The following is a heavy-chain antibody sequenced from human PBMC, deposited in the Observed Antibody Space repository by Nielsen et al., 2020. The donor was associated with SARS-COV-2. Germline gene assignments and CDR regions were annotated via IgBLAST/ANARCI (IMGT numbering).Heavy chain of an antibody. CDR2: ISAYNGNT. Sequence: ASVKVSCKASGYTFTSYGISWVRQAPGQGLEWMGWISAYNGNTNYAQKLQGRATMTTDTSTSTAYMELRSLRSDDTAVYYCARESGYSYEGNYDYWGQGTLVTVSS. CDR3: ARESGYSYEGNYDY. V-gene: IGHV1-18*01. J-gene: IGHJ4*02. D-gene: IGHD5-18*01. CDR1: GYTFTSYG.